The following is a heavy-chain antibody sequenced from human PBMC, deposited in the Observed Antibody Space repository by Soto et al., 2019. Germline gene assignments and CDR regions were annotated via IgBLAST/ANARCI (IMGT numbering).Heavy chain of an antibody. CDR1: GGSISSSTYY. J-gene: IGHJ3*02. D-gene: IGHD6-13*01. CDR3: ARYSSRSRSSCSPI. Sequence: QLQLQESGPGLVKPSETLSLPCTVSGGSISSSTYYWGEIRHPPGKGLEWIASIYYSGMTHYNPSLTRRVTISVYTSKHQFSLRLSSVTAADPAVYYCARYSSRSRSSCSPIWGQGTMVTASS. CDR2: IYYSGMT. V-gene: IGHV4-39*01.